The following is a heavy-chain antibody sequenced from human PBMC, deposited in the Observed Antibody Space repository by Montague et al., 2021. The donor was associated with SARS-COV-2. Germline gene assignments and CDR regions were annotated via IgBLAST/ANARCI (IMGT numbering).Heavy chain of an antibody. J-gene: IGHJ6*02. CDR2: IYHSGST. CDR3: ARDRRSWFPPYYYGMDV. V-gene: IGHV4-4*02. D-gene: IGHD6-13*01. CDR1: GGSISSSNW. Sequence: SETLSLTCAVSGGSISSSNWWSWVRQPPGKGLEWIGGIYHSGSTNYNPXXKSRVTISVDKSKNQFSLKLSSVTAAVTAVYYCARDRRSWFPPYYYGMDVWGQGTTVTVSS.